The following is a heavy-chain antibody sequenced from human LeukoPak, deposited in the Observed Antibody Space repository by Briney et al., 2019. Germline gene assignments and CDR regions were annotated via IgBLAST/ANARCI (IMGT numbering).Heavy chain of an antibody. D-gene: IGHD5-24*01. CDR3: ARWAGDGYNYYFDY. CDR2: IIPIFGTA. V-gene: IGHV1-69*05. CDR1: GGTFSSYA. Sequence: SVKVSXKASGGTFSSYAISWVRQAPGQGLEWMGGIIPIFGTANYAQKFQGRVTITTDESTSTAYMELSSLRSEDTAVYYCARWAGDGYNYYFDYWGQGTLVTVSS. J-gene: IGHJ4*02.